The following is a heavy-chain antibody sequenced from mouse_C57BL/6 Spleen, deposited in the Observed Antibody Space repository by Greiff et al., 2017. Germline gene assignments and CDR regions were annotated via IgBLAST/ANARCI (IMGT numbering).Heavy chain of an antibody. D-gene: IGHD2-3*01. V-gene: IGHV5-9*01. J-gene: IGHJ4*01. CDR1: GFTFSSYT. Sequence: EVKLVESGGGLVKPGGSLKLSCAASGFTFSSYTMSWVRQTPEKRLEWVATISGGGGNTYYPDSVKGRFTISRDHAKNTLYLQMSSLRSEDTALYYCARGLLRGDAMDYWGQGTSVTVSS. CDR3: ARGLLRGDAMDY. CDR2: ISGGGGNT.